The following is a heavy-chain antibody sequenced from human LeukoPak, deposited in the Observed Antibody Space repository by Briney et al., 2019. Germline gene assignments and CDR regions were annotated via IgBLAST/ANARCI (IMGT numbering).Heavy chain of an antibody. Sequence: SETLSLTCTVSGYFIRSGFYWGWIRQPPGKGLEWIGEINHSGSTNYNPSLKSRVTISVDTSKNQFSLKLSSVTAADTAVYYCARTLGSSWAPFDYWGQGTLVTVSS. J-gene: IGHJ4*02. CDR1: GYFIRSGFY. V-gene: IGHV4-38-2*02. CDR2: INHSGST. D-gene: IGHD6-13*01. CDR3: ARTLGSSWAPFDY.